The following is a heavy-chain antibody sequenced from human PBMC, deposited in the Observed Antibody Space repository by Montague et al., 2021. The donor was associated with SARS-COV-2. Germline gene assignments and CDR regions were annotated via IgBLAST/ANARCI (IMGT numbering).Heavy chain of an antibody. CDR2: INHSGST. CDR3: ARGARQGYGFRLGSFDS. V-gene: IGHV4-34*01. CDR1: GGSFSGYY. J-gene: IGHJ4*02. D-gene: IGHD3-10*01. Sequence: SETLSLTCAVYGGSFSGYYWNWIRQPPGKGLEWTGEINHSGSTNYNPSLKSRVTMSVDTSKNQFSLKLSSVTVADTAVYYCARGARQGYGFRLGSFDSWGQGTLVTVSS.